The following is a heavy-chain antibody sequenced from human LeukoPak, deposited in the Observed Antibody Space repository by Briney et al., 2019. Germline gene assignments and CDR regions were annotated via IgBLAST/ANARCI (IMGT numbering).Heavy chain of an antibody. CDR1: GYTFTSYD. J-gene: IGHJ5*02. CDR2: MNPNSGNT. Sequence: ASVNVSCKASGYTFTSYDINGVRPATGRGLEWMGWMNPNSGNTRYAQKFQGRVTMTRNTSISTAYMELSSLRSEDTAVYYCARGRTVDGFDPWGQGTLVSVSS. CDR3: ARGRTVDGFDP. D-gene: IGHD4-17*01. V-gene: IGHV1-8*01.